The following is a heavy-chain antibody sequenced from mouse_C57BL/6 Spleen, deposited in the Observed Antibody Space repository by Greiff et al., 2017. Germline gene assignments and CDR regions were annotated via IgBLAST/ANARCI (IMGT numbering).Heavy chain of an antibody. CDR1: GYTFTDYY. CDR3: ARLISTIVWRVGFYY. D-gene: IGHD1-1*01. Sequence: EVQLQQSGPELVKPGASVKISCKASGYTFTDYYMNWVKQSHGKSLEWIGDINPNNGCTNYNQKFKSKATVTVDTSSSTAYMELRSLTSEDSAVYYCARLISTIVWRVGFYYWGQGTTLTVYS. V-gene: IGHV1-26*01. CDR2: INPNNGCT. J-gene: IGHJ2*01.